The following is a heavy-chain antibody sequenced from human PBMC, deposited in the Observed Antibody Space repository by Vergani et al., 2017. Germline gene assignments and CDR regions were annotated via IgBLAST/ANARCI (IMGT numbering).Heavy chain of an antibody. Sequence: EVQLVESGGGLVKPGGSLRLSCVASGFTFGRYSMNWVRQAPGKGLEWVSFISSSSSYRYYADSVKGRFTISRDNGEYSLLLQMNSLRPEDTAVYYCASGVPGYQLATQYFQHWGQGTLVTVSS. CDR2: ISSSSSYR. CDR1: GFTFGRYS. CDR3: ASGVPGYQLATQYFQH. J-gene: IGHJ1*01. D-gene: IGHD2-2*01. V-gene: IGHV3-21*01.